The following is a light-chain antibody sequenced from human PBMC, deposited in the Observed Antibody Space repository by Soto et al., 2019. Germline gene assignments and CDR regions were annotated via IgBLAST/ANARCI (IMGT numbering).Light chain of an antibody. CDR3: PQYGYGRDS. V-gene: IGKV3-20*01. CDR1: QSVTSNY. J-gene: IGKJ2*03. CDR2: SAS. Sequence: EIVLTQSPGTLSLSPGEGATLSCRASQSVTSNYLAWYQHKPGQAPRLLIYSASSRAAGIPDRFSGSGTGTDFTLSIIRLEPQDFAVYYCPQYGYGRDSFGQGTKLEIK.